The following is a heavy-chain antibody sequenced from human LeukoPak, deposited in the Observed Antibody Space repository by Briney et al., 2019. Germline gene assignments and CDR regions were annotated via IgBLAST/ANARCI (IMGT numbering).Heavy chain of an antibody. J-gene: IGHJ4*02. CDR1: GYTFTGYY. CDR2: INPNSGGT. CDR3: ARGPVVVAATPGSTYFDY. V-gene: IGHV1-2*02. D-gene: IGHD2-15*01. Sequence: ASVKVPCKASGYTFTGYYMHWVRQAPGQGLEWMGWINPNSGGTNYAQKFQGRVTMTRDTSISTAYMELSRLRSDDTAVYYCARGPVVVAATPGSTYFDYWGQGTLVTVSS.